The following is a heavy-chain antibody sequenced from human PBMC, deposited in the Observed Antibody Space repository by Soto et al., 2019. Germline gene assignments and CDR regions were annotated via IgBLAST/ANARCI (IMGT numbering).Heavy chain of an antibody. CDR3: ARLPSVNYDFWSGYVVYGAFDI. Sequence: QVQLVESGGGLVKPGGSLRLSCAASGFTFSDYYMSWIRQAPGKGLEWVSYISSSGSTIYYADSVKGRFTISRDNAKNSLYLQMNSLRAEDTAVYYCARLPSVNYDFWSGYVVYGAFDIWGQGTMVTVSS. J-gene: IGHJ3*02. V-gene: IGHV3-11*01. D-gene: IGHD3-3*01. CDR1: GFTFSDYY. CDR2: ISSSGSTI.